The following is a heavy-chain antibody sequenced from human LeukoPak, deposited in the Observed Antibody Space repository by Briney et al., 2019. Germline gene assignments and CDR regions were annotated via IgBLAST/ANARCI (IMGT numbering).Heavy chain of an antibody. CDR1: GGSFSGYY. J-gene: IGHJ6*03. V-gene: IGHV4-34*01. CDR3: ARGLPSTIVVVVAATQDYYYYMDV. CDR2: INHSGST. D-gene: IGHD2-15*01. Sequence: SETLSLTCAVYGGSFSGYYWSWIRQPPGKGLEWIGEINHSGSTTYNPSLKSRVTISVDTSKNQFSLKLSSVTAADTAVYYCARGLPSTIVVVVAATQDYYYYMDVWGKGTTVTVSS.